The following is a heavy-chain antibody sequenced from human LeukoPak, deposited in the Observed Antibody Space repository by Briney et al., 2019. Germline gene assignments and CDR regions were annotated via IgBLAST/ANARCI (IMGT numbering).Heavy chain of an antibody. CDR1: GGSFSGYY. D-gene: IGHD5-24*01. V-gene: IGHV4-34*01. CDR2: INHSGST. J-gene: IGHJ4*02. CDR3: ARGRGWLQRSNPFDY. Sequence: SETLSLTCAVYGGSFSGYYWSWIRQPPGKGLEWIGEINHSGSTNYNPSLKSRVTISVDTSKNQFSLKLSSVTAADTAVYYCARGRGWLQRSNPFDYWGQGALVTVSS.